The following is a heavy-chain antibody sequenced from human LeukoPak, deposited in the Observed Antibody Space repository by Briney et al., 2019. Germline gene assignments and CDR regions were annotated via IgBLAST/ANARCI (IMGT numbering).Heavy chain of an antibody. CDR3: ASWGSTSPARLDP. Sequence: GGSLRLSCAASGFTFSSYSMNWVRQAPGKGLEWVSSISSSSSYIYYADSVKGRFTISRDNAKNSLYLQMNSLRAEDTAVYYCASWGSTSPARLDPWGQGTLVTVSS. CDR2: ISSSSSYI. D-gene: IGHD2-2*01. J-gene: IGHJ5*02. CDR1: GFTFSSYS. V-gene: IGHV3-21*01.